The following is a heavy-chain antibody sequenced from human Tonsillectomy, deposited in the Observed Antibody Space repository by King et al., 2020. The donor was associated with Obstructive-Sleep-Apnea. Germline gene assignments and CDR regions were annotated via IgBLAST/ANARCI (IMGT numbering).Heavy chain of an antibody. V-gene: IGHV3-30*14. J-gene: IGHJ6*02. CDR2: ISYDGTNQ. Sequence: VQLVESGGGVVQPGRSLRLSCAASGFTFSSSAMHWVRQAPGKGLEWGAVISYDGTNQYYTDSVRGRFTISRDNSKNTLYLQMSSLRPEDTALFFCATGGSVTNAHDVDYYYGMDVWGQGTTVTVSS. CDR3: ATGGSVTNAHDVDYYYGMDV. D-gene: IGHD3-10*01. CDR1: GFTFSSSA.